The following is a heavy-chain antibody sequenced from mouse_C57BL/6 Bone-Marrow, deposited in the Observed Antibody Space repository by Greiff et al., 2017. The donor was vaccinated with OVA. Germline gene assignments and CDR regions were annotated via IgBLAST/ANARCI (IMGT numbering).Heavy chain of an antibody. D-gene: IGHD2-2*01. Sequence: QVQLQQSGAELARPGASVKLSCKASGYTFTSYGISWVKQRTGQGLEWIGEIYPRSGNTYYNEKFKGKATLTADKSSSTAYMELRSLTSEDSAVYFCARERGIYYGYDVAYWGQGTLVTVSA. V-gene: IGHV1-81*01. CDR1: GYTFTSYG. CDR3: ARERGIYYGYDVAY. J-gene: IGHJ3*01. CDR2: IYPRSGNT.